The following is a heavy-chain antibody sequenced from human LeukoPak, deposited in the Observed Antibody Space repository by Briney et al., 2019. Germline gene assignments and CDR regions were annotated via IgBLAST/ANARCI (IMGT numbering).Heavy chain of an antibody. D-gene: IGHD3-10*01. Sequence: GGSLRLSCAASGFTFSSYAMSWVRQAPGKGLEWVSYISSSGRTIYYADSVKGRFTISRDNSKNSLYLQMNSLRAEDTAVYYCASSGSYYNVDYWGQGTPVTVSS. J-gene: IGHJ4*02. CDR2: ISSSGRTI. V-gene: IGHV3-48*03. CDR1: GFTFSSYA. CDR3: ASSGSYYNVDY.